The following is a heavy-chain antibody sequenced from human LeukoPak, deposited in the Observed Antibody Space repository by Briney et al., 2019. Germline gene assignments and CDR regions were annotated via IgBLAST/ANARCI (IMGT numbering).Heavy chain of an antibody. J-gene: IGHJ5*02. V-gene: IGHV4-39*01. CDR3: ATSDTVSTYNWFDP. D-gene: IGHD5/OR15-5a*01. CDR1: GGSISSNTYF. Sequence: WETLSLTCNVAGGSISSNTYFWGWIRRPPGKGLEWIWSIRYSGSTYCNTSLKRRVTISVDTSKNQFSLNLSSLTAADTAVYYCATSDTVSTYNWFDPWGQGTLVTVS. CDR2: IRYSGST.